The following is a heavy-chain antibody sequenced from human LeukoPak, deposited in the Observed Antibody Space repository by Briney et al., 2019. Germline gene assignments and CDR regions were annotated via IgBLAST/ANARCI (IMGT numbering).Heavy chain of an antibody. Sequence: GGSLRLSCAASGFTFSSYAMSWVRQAPGKGLEWVSAISGSGGSTYYADSVKGRFTISRDNSKNTLYLQMNSLRAEDTAVYYCTRVGYIDGGIDYWGQGTLVTVSS. J-gene: IGHJ4*02. V-gene: IGHV3-23*01. CDR3: TRVGYIDGGIDY. CDR2: ISGSGGST. D-gene: IGHD5-24*01. CDR1: GFTFSSYA.